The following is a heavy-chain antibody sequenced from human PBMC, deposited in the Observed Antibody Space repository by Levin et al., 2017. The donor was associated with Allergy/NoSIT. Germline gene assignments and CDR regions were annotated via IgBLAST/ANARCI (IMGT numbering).Heavy chain of an antibody. CDR1: GGTLSSYA. CDR3: ARGRGSTGTTGYYYGMDV. Sequence: SVKVSCKTSGGTLSSYATSWVRQAPGQGLEWMGGITPIFGTTDYAQKFQGRVTITADEYTSTAYMELSSLRSEATAVYYCARGRGSTGTTGYYYGMDVWGQGTTVTVSS. CDR2: ITPIFGTT. D-gene: IGHD1-1*01. J-gene: IGHJ6*02. V-gene: IGHV1-69*13.